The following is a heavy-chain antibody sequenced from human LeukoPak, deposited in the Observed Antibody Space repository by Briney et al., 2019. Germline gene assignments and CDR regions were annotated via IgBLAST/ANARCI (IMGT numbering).Heavy chain of an antibody. CDR1: GSTFSDYY. D-gene: IGHD1-26*01. CDR3: ARVPGSRSPYYFDS. V-gene: IGHV3-11*04. Sequence: GGSLRLSCAASGSTFSDYYMSWVRQAPGKGLEWVSYISSGGATIKYAESVKGRFTISRDNAKNSLYLQMSSVRVEDTAVYYCARVPGSRSPYYFDSWGQGALVTVSP. J-gene: IGHJ4*02. CDR2: ISSGGATI.